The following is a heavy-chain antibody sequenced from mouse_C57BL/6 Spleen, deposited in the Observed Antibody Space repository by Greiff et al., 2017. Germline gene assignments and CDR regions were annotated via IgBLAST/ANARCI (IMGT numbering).Heavy chain of an antibody. D-gene: IGHD3-3*01. V-gene: IGHV5-17*01. CDR3: AREGLAYFHT. CDR1: SFPFRDSG. Sequence: EVQLQESGGCLVHPGGSLKLSSAPYSFPFRDSGMHWFRQAPEKGLEWVSYISSGSSTIYYADTVKGRFTISRDNAKNTLFLQMTSLRSEDTAMYYGAREGLAYFHTGGQGATLT. J-gene: IGHJ2*01. CDR2: ISSGSSTI.